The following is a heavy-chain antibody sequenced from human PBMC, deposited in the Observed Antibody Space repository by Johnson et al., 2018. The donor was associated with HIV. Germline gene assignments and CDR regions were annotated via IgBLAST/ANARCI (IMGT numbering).Heavy chain of an antibody. CDR1: GFTVSSNY. V-gene: IGHV3-30-3*01. J-gene: IGHJ3*01. Sequence: QVQLVESGGGLIQPGGSLRLSCAASGFTVSSNYMHWVRQAPGKGLEWVAFISYVGTNKYYADSVKGRFTISRDNSKNTVFLQMSSLRSEDTAVYYCVRRFYDSSAFDVWGQGTVVTVSS. CDR3: VRRFYDSSAFDV. D-gene: IGHD3-22*01. CDR2: ISYVGTNK.